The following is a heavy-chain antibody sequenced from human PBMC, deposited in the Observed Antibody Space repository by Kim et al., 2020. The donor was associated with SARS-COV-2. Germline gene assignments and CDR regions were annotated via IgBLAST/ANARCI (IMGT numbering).Heavy chain of an antibody. Sequence: NPSLKSRVTISVDTSKNQFSLKLSSVTAADTAVYYCARRGSWGDYYYMDVWGKGTTVTVSS. D-gene: IGHD6-13*01. V-gene: IGHV4-59*08. J-gene: IGHJ6*03. CDR3: ARRGSWGDYYYMDV.